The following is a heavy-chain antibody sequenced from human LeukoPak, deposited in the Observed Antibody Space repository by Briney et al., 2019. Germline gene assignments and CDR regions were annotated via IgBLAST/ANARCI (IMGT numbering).Heavy chain of an antibody. CDR2: IGIDSGNT. CDR1: GFPFIEYS. CDR3: ARDRGGLGVRQYYFDY. Sequence: PGGSLRLSCTASGFPFIEYSMNWVRQAPGKGLEWISYIGIDSGNTKYADSVRGRFTISADKAKNSLYLQMNSLRVEDTAVYYCARDRGGLGVRQYYFDYWGQGTLVTVSS. D-gene: IGHD3-10*01. V-gene: IGHV3-48*01. J-gene: IGHJ4*02.